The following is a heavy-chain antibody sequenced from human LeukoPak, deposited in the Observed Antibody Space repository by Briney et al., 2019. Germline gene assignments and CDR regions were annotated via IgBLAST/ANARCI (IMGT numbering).Heavy chain of an antibody. J-gene: IGHJ3*02. D-gene: IGHD6-19*01. CDR3: ARLGEDSSGWYHAFDI. CDR2: IYYSGST. CDR1: GGSISSYY. Sequence: PSETLSLTCTVSGGSISSYYWSWIRQPPGKGLEWIGDIYYSGSTNYNPSLKSRVTISVDTSKNQFSLKLSSVTAADTAVYYCARLGEDSSGWYHAFDIWGQGTMVTVSS. V-gene: IGHV4-59*08.